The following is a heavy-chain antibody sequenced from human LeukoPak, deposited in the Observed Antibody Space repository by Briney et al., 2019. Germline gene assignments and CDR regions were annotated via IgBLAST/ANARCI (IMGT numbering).Heavy chain of an antibody. Sequence: GGSLRLSCAASGFTFSDYYMSWIRQAPGKGLEWVSYISSSGSTIYYADSVKGRFTISRDNAKNSLYLQMNSLRAEDMALYYCAAAYDFWSGLHYWGQGTLVTVSS. CDR3: AAAYDFWSGLHY. CDR2: ISSSGSTI. D-gene: IGHD3-3*01. V-gene: IGHV3-11*01. J-gene: IGHJ4*02. CDR1: GFTFSDYY.